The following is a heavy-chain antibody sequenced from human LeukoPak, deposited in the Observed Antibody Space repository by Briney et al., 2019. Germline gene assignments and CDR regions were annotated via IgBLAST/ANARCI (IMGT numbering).Heavy chain of an antibody. CDR1: GFPFSIYE. D-gene: IGHD6-19*01. V-gene: IGHV3-48*03. Sequence: GGSLRLSCAVSGFPFSIYEMNWVRPAPGKGLEWVSNIGSSGTTIYYADSVKGRFSISRDNAKSSLYLQMNSLRVEDTAVYYCALLAVASDFDYWGQGALVTVSS. CDR2: IGSSGTTI. J-gene: IGHJ4*02. CDR3: ALLAVASDFDY.